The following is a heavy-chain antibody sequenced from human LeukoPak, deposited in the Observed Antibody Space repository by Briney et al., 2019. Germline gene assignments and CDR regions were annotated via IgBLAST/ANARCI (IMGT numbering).Heavy chain of an antibody. CDR1: GYTFTGYY. D-gene: IGHD2-2*02. CDR3: AYTSWNCSSTSCYIWGFDP. CDR2: INPNSGGT. V-gene: IGHV1-2*02. J-gene: IGHJ5*02. Sequence: ASVKVSCKASGYTFTGYYMHWVRQAPGQGLEWMGWINPNSGGTNYAQKLQGRVTMTTDTSTSTAYMELRSLRSDDTAVYYCAYTSWNCSSTSCYIWGFDPWGQGTLVTVPS.